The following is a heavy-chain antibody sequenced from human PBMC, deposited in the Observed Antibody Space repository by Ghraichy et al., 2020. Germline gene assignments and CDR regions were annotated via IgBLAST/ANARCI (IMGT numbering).Heavy chain of an antibody. CDR3: ARDRGSSSWYYFDY. CDR2: IWYDGSNK. D-gene: IGHD6-13*01. V-gene: IGHV3-33*01. Sequence: GGSLRLSCAASGFTFSSYGMHWVRQAPGKGLEWVAVIWYDGSNKYYADSVKGRFTISRDNSKNTLYLQMNSLRAEDTAVYYCARDRGSSSWYYFDYWGQGTLVTVSS. CDR1: GFTFSSYG. J-gene: IGHJ4*02.